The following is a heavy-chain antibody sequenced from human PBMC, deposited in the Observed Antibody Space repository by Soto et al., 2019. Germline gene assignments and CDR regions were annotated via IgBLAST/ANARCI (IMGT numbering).Heavy chain of an antibody. V-gene: IGHV1-69*12. CDR3: ARAGGGWGYGYFDY. CDR2: IIPIFGTA. D-gene: IGHD5-18*01. Sequence: QVQLVQSGAEVKKPGSAVKVSCNASAGTFSSYAIRWVRQAPGQGREWMGGIIPIFGTANYAQKFQGRVTITADESTSTAYMELSSLRSEDTAVYYCARAGGGWGYGYFDYWGQGNLVTVSS. J-gene: IGHJ4*02. CDR1: AGTFSSYA.